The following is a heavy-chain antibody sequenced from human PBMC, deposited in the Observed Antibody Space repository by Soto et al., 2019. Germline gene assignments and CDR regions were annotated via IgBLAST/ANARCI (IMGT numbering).Heavy chain of an antibody. CDR1: GYIFTAYS. D-gene: IGHD2-15*01. CDR2: INPSGGSA. Sequence: ASVKVSCKTSGYIFTAYSMHWVRQAPGQGLEWMGVINPSGGSAHYAQSFEGRVTLTRDTSTSTFYMELSSLRSEDTAVYYCAREENCRGGTCYSEYFHHWGQGTLVTVSS. CDR3: AREENCRGGTCYSEYFHH. V-gene: IGHV1-46*01. J-gene: IGHJ1*01.